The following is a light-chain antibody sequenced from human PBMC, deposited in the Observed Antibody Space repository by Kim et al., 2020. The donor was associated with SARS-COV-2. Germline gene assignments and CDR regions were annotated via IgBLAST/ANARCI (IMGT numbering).Light chain of an antibody. Sequence: GQPIRNTCQEGGLRRCYSSWYQQKPGQAPVLVIYGKNNRPSGIPARFSGSSSGSTASLTITGAQAEDDADYYCSTRDSSGNLVVFGGGTQLTVL. V-gene: IGLV3-19*01. CDR2: GKN. CDR3: STRDSSGNLVV. CDR1: GLRRCY. J-gene: IGLJ2*01.